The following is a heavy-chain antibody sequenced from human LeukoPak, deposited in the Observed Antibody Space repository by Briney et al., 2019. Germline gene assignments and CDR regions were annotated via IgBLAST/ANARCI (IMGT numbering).Heavy chain of an antibody. CDR2: IIPIFGTA. CDR3: ARGGSSFGSSSWEDY. D-gene: IGHD6-13*01. Sequence: SVKVSCKASGGTFSSYAISWVRQAPGQGLEWMGGIIPIFGTANYAQKFQGRVTITADESTSTAYMELSSLRSEDTAVYYCARGGSSFGSSSWEDYGGQGTLVTVSS. V-gene: IGHV1-69*13. J-gene: IGHJ4*02. CDR1: GGTFSSYA.